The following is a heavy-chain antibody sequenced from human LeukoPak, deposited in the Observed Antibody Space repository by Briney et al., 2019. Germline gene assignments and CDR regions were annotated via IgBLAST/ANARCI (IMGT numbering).Heavy chain of an antibody. J-gene: IGHJ4*02. D-gene: IGHD3-16*01. CDR1: GYTFTSYG. V-gene: IGHV1-18*01. Sequence: GSVKVSCKASGYTFTSYGISWVRQAPGQGREWMGWISTYNGDTNYAQKLQGRVTMTTDTSTSTAYMELRSLRSDDTAVYYCAREGLGELTLDYWGQGTLVTVSS. CDR2: ISTYNGDT. CDR3: AREGLGELTLDY.